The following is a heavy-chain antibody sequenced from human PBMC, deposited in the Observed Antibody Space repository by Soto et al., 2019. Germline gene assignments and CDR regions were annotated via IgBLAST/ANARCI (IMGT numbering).Heavy chain of an antibody. J-gene: IGHJ4*02. CDR1: GFTFSSYA. CDR2: ISYDGSNK. Sequence: GGSLRLSCAASGFTFSSYAMHWVRQAPGKGLEWVAVISYDGSNKYYADSVKGRFTISRDNSKNTLYLQMNSLRAEDTAVYYCARDREIVATVAIDYWGQGTLVTVSS. CDR3: ARDREIVATVAIDY. D-gene: IGHD5-12*01. V-gene: IGHV3-30-3*01.